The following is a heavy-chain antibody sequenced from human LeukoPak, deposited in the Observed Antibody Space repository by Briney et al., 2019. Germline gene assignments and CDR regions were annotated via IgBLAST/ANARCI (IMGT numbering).Heavy chain of an antibody. CDR3: AKSRYSSGWYYFDY. Sequence: GRSLRLSCAASGFTFSTYSMYWVRQAPGKGLEWVAVISHDGSKKYYADSVKGRFTISRDNSKNTLYLQMNSLRAEDTAVYYCAKSRYSSGWYYFDYWGQGTLVTVSS. CDR1: GFTFSTYS. CDR2: ISHDGSKK. D-gene: IGHD6-19*01. J-gene: IGHJ4*02. V-gene: IGHV3-30-3*02.